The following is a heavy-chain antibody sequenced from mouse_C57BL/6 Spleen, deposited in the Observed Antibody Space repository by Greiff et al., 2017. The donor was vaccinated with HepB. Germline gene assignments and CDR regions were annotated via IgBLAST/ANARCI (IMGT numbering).Heavy chain of an antibody. CDR3: ARSPVVATRYFDV. J-gene: IGHJ1*03. CDR2: IYPGGGCT. CDR1: GYTFTNYW. V-gene: IGHV1-63*01. Sequence: VQLQQSGAELVRPGTSVKMSCKASGYTFTNYWIGWAKQRPGHGLEWIGDIYPGGGCTIYNEKFKGKATLTADKSSSTAYMQFSSLTSEDSAIYYCARSPVVATRYFDVLGKGTTVNVAS. D-gene: IGHD1-1*01.